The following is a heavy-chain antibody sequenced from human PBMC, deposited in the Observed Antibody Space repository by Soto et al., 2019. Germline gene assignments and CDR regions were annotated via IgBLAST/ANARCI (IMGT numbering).Heavy chain of an antibody. CDR1: RGTFSSYT. D-gene: IGHD2-15*01. CDR2: IIPILGIA. V-gene: IGHV1-69*02. J-gene: IGHJ3*02. Sequence: SVKVSSKASRGTFSSYTISWVRQAPGQGLEWMGRIIPILGIANYAQKFQGRVTITADKSTSTAYMELSSLRSEDTAVYYCAVDCSGGSCYSGDAFDIWGQGTMVTVSS. CDR3: AVDCSGGSCYSGDAFDI.